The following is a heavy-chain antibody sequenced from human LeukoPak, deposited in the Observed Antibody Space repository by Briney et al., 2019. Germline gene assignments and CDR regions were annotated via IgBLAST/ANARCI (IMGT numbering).Heavy chain of an antibody. CDR1: GGSFSGYY. CDR2: TNHSGST. CDR3: ARIRYCSGGSCS. V-gene: IGHV4-34*01. Sequence: SETLSLTCAVYGGSFSGYYWSWIRQPPGKGLEWIGETNHSGSTNYNPSLKSRVTISVDTSKNQFSLKLSSVTAADTAVYYCARIRYCSGGSCSWGQGTLVTVSS. J-gene: IGHJ5*02. D-gene: IGHD2-15*01.